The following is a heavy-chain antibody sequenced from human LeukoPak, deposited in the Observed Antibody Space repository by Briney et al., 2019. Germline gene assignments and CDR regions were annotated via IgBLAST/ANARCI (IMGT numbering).Heavy chain of an antibody. Sequence: HPGGSLRLSCAASGFTFSSYAMSWVRQAPGKGLEWVSAISGSGGSTYYPDSVKGRFTISRDNSKNTLYLQMNSLRAEDTAVYYCAKSQWAYYDFWSGYHPGDYWGQGTLVTVSS. CDR3: AKSQWAYYDFWSGYHPGDY. J-gene: IGHJ4*02. CDR2: ISGSGGST. V-gene: IGHV3-23*01. CDR1: GFTFSSYA. D-gene: IGHD3-3*01.